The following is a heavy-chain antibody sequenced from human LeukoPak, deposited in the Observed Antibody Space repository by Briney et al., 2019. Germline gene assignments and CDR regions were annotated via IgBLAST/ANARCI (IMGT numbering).Heavy chain of an antibody. CDR3: ASRLYDFWSGYSSRTFDY. CDR1: GGSISSSSYY. Sequence: SETLSLTCTVSGGSISSSSYYWSWIRQPPGKGLEWIGSIYYSGSTYYNPSLKSRVAISVDTSKNQFSLKLSSVTAADTAVYYCASRLYDFWSGYSSRTFDYWGQGTLVTVSS. J-gene: IGHJ4*02. V-gene: IGHV4-39*01. CDR2: IYYSGST. D-gene: IGHD3-3*01.